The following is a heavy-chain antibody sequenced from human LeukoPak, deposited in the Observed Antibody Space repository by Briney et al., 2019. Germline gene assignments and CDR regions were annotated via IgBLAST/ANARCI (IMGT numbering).Heavy chain of an antibody. CDR3: ARGAVSTTSYNWFDP. D-gene: IGHD2-2*01. V-gene: IGHV4-4*07. J-gene: IGHJ5*02. CDR2: IYTSGST. CDR1: GGSISTYH. Sequence: SETLSLTCTVSGGSISTYHWSWIRQPAGKGLEWIGHIYTSGSTNYNPSLESRVAMSVDMSKNQFSLKLNSVTAADTVVYYCARGAVSTTSYNWFDPWGQGTLVTVSS.